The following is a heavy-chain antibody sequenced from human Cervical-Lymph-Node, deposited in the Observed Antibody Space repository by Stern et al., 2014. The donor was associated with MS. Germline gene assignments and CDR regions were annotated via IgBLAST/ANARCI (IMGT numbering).Heavy chain of an antibody. D-gene: IGHD3-16*01. V-gene: IGHV4-31*11. CDR1: GGAISSGVYY. J-gene: IGHJ5*02. Sequence: QVQLQESGPGLVKPAQTLSLTCAVSGGAISSGVYYWSWIRQLPGKGLEWIGYIYYSGNTFYNPSLKSRVTMSVDTSKNQFSLKLRSVTAADTAVYYCARVYDLDGWFDPWGRGALVTVSS. CDR3: ARVYDLDGWFDP. CDR2: IYYSGNT.